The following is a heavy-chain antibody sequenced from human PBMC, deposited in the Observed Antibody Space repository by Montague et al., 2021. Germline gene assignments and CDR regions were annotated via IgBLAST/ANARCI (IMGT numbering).Heavy chain of an antibody. Sequence: TLSLTCTVSGGSVSSGGYYWSWIRQLTGKGLEWIGYIFYSGNTYYNPSLQSRVTISVDTSKNPFSLKLSSVTAADAAVCYCAGAEDYHGSGSYLGFDYWGQGTLVTVSS. CDR2: IFYSGNT. CDR1: GGSVSSGGYY. CDR3: AGAEDYHGSGSYLGFDY. V-gene: IGHV4-31*03. J-gene: IGHJ4*02. D-gene: IGHD3-10*01.